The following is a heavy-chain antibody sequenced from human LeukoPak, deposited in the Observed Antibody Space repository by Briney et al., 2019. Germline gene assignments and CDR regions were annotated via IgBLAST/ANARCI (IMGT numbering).Heavy chain of an antibody. D-gene: IGHD3-16*02. CDR1: GFTFSSYS. CDR3: ARDCVWGSYRCLDY. V-gene: IGHV3-21*01. Sequence: TGGSLRLSCAASGFTFSSYSMNWVRQAPGKGLEWVSSISSSSSYIYYADSVKGRFTISRDNAKNSLYLQMNSLRAEDTAVYYCARDCVWGSYRCLDYWGQGTLVTVSS. CDR2: ISSSSSYI. J-gene: IGHJ4*02.